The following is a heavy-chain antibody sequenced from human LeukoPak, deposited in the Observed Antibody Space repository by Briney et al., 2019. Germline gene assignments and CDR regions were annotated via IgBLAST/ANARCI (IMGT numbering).Heavy chain of an antibody. CDR1: GGTFSSYA. CDR3: AREDYYDTSGYSLDY. J-gene: IGHJ4*02. V-gene: IGHV1-69*04. CDR2: IIPILGIA. D-gene: IGHD3-22*01. Sequence: ASGKVSCKASGGTFSSYAISWVRQAPGQGLEWMGRIIPILGIANYAQKLQGRVTMTTDTSTSTAYMELRSLRSDDTAVYYCAREDYYDTSGYSLDYRGQGTLVTVSS.